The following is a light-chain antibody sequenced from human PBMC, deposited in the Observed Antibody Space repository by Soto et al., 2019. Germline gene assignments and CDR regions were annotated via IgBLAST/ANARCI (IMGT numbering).Light chain of an antibody. CDR3: QQASSFPLT. V-gene: IGKV1-12*01. Sequence: DIQMPQSPSSVSASVGDRVTITCRASQGISSWLGWYQQKPGQAPKLLIFAASSLQSGVPPRFSGSESGTEFTLTISSLQPEEVATYYCQQASSFPLTFGGGTKVDIK. CDR1: QGISSW. CDR2: AAS. J-gene: IGKJ4*01.